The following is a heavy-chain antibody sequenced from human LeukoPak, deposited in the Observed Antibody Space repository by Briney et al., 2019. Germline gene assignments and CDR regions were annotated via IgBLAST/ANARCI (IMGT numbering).Heavy chain of an antibody. V-gene: IGHV3-9*01. J-gene: IGHJ4*02. Sequence: GGSLRLSCAASGFTFDDYAMHWVRQAPGKGLEWVSGISWNSGSIGYADSVKGRFTISRDNAKNSLYLQMNSLRAEDTALYYCAKDGDPLSGYFDYWGQGTLVTVSS. D-gene: IGHD1-26*01. CDR2: ISWNSGSI. CDR1: GFTFDDYA. CDR3: AKDGDPLSGYFDY.